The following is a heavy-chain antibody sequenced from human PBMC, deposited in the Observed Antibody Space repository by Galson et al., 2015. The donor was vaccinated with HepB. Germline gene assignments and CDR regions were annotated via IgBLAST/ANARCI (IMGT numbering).Heavy chain of an antibody. CDR1: GFTFSSYW. Sequence: LRLSCAASGFTFSSYWMHWVRQAPGKGLVWVSRINSDGSSTSYADSVKGRFTISRDNAKNTLYLQMNSLRAEDTAVYYYARDVGDDIVVVVAAYTFDYWGQGTLVTVSS. V-gene: IGHV3-74*01. J-gene: IGHJ4*02. D-gene: IGHD2-15*01. CDR3: ARDVGDDIVVVVAAYTFDY. CDR2: INSDGSST.